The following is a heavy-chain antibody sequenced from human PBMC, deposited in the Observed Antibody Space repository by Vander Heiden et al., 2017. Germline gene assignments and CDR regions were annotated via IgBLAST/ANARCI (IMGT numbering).Heavy chain of an antibody. CDR2: IIPIFGTA. D-gene: IGHD1-26*01. CDR1: GGTFSSYA. Sequence: QVQLVQSGAEVKKPGSSVKVSCKASGGTFSSYAISWVRQAPGQGLEWMGGIIPIFGTANYAQKFQGRVTITADESTSTAYMELRSMRSEDTAVYYCARCRVGANAFDYWGQGTLVTVYS. CDR3: ARCRVGANAFDY. V-gene: IGHV1-69*01. J-gene: IGHJ4*02.